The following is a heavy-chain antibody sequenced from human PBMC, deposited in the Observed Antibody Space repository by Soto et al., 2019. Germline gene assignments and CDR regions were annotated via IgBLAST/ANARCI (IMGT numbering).Heavy chain of an antibody. CDR1: GFTFSSYG. CDR3: AKVNIAGATVGDDPFYYGMDV. D-gene: IGHD1-26*01. CDR2: ISYDGSNK. V-gene: IGHV3-30*18. J-gene: IGHJ6*02. Sequence: GGSLRLSCAASGFTFSSYGMHWVRQAPGKGLEWVAVISYDGSNKYYADSVKGRFTISRDNSKNTLYLQMNSLRAEDTAVYYCAKVNIAGATVGDDPFYYGMDVWGQGTTVTVSS.